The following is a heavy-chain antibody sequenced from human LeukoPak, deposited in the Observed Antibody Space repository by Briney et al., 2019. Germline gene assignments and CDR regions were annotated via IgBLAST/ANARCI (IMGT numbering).Heavy chain of an antibody. D-gene: IGHD3-3*01. CDR2: INSDGSST. J-gene: IGHJ4*02. CDR3: ARGESNFWGGYILSPDYDY. CDR1: GFTFSSYW. V-gene: IGHV3-74*01. Sequence: GGSLRLSCAASGFTFSSYWMHWVRQAPGKGLVWVSRINSDGSSTSYADSVKGRFTISRDNAKNTLYLQMNSLRAEDMAVYYCARGESNFWGGYILSPDYDYWGQGTLVTVSS.